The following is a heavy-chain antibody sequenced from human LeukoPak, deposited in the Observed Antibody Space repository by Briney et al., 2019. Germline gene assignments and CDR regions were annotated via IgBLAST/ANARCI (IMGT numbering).Heavy chain of an antibody. CDR1: GFTVSHYY. CDR3: ARGYGDY. Sequence: QPGGSLRFSCAASGFTVSHYYMSWVRQAPGKGLEWVSLIYTGGSAYYSDSVKGRFTISRDNSKNTLYLQMNSLRAEDTAVYYCARGYGDYWGQGTLVTVSS. CDR2: IYTGGSA. V-gene: IGHV3-66*02. D-gene: IGHD1-1*01. J-gene: IGHJ4*02.